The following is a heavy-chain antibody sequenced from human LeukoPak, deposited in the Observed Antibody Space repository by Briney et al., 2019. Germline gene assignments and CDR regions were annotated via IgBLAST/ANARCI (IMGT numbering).Heavy chain of an antibody. Sequence: SETLSLTCTVSGDSNNAYYWGWIREPPGKGLEWIGYIYFSGTTKYNPSLESRVTISVDTSKNQFSLKLSSVTAADTAVYYCARRRAEGGSNGHYNWFDPWGQGILVTVSS. CDR3: ARRRAEGGSNGHYNWFDP. D-gene: IGHD6-13*01. V-gene: IGHV4-59*08. J-gene: IGHJ5*02. CDR1: GDSNNAYY. CDR2: IYFSGTT.